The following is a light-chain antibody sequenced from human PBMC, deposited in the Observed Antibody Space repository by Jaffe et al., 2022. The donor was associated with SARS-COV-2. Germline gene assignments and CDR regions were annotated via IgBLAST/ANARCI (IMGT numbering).Light chain of an antibody. CDR2: KAS. V-gene: IGKV1-5*03. Sequence: DIQMTQSPSTLSASVGDRVIITCRASQSIGTWLAWYQQKPGKAPKVLIYKASTIESGVPSRFSGSGSGTEFTLTISSLQPEDFATYYCQQYNNFWTFGQGTKVEIK. J-gene: IGKJ1*01. CDR3: QQYNNFWT. CDR1: QSIGTW.